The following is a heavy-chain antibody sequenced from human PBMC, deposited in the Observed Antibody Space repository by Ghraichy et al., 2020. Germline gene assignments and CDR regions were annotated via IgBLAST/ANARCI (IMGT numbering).Heavy chain of an antibody. CDR1: GFTFSSYS. CDR2: VSGSGDGT. CDR3: AKVSSSSGLLSHDF. D-gene: IGHD6-19*01. Sequence: GGSLRLSCAASGFTFSSYSMSWVRQAPGKGLEWVSVVSGSGDGTHYADSVKGRFTVSRDNSKNSLYLQMNSLTVDDTAIYYCAKVSSSSGLLSHDFWGQGTLVTVSS. V-gene: IGHV3-23*01. J-gene: IGHJ4*02.